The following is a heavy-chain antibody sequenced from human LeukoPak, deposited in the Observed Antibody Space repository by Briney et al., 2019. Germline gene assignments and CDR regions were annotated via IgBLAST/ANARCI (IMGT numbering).Heavy chain of an antibody. J-gene: IGHJ6*02. D-gene: IGHD4-11*01. V-gene: IGHV3-30*03. Sequence: PGRSLRLSCAASGFTFSSYGMHWVRQAPGKGLEWVAVISYDGSNKYYADSVKGRFTISRDNSKNTLYLQMNSLRAEDTAVYYCARASPNNYDYYYYGMDVWGQGTTVTVSS. CDR3: ARASPNNYDYYYYGMDV. CDR2: ISYDGSNK. CDR1: GFTFSSYG.